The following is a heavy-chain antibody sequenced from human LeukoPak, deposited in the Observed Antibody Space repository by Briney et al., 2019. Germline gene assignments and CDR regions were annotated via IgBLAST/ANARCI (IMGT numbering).Heavy chain of an antibody. D-gene: IGHD3-10*01. CDR3: ASQDWGVLKY. CDR1: GFTFSSYS. J-gene: IGHJ4*02. Sequence: GGSLRLSCAAPGFTFSSYSMNWVRQAPGKGLEWVSSISSSSSYIYYADSVKGRFTISRDNAKNSLYLQMNSLRAEDTAVYYCASQDWGVLKYWGQGTRVTVSS. CDR2: ISSSSSYI. V-gene: IGHV3-21*01.